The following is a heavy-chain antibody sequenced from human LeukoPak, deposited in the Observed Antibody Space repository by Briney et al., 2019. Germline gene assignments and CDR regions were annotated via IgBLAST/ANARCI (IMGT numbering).Heavy chain of an antibody. Sequence: GGSLRLSCAASGFTFSSHAMTWVRQASGKGLEWVSAISGSGGSTYYADSVKGRFTISRDNSKNTLYLQMNSLRAEDTAVYYCARGSSWYVDFQHWGQGTLVTVSS. V-gene: IGHV3-23*01. J-gene: IGHJ1*01. D-gene: IGHD6-13*01. CDR1: GFTFSSHA. CDR3: ARGSSWYVDFQH. CDR2: ISGSGGST.